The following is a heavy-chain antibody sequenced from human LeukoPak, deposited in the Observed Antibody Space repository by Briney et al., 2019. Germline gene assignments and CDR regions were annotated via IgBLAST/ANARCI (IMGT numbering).Heavy chain of an antibody. J-gene: IGHJ6*02. CDR1: GGSISSSSYY. D-gene: IGHD3-22*01. Sequence: SETLSLTCTVSGGSISSSSYYWGWIRQPPGKGLEWIGSIYYSGSTYYNPSLKSRVTISVDTSKNQFSLKLSSVTAADTAVYYCATPPITRIYYYYGMDVWGQGTTVTVSS. V-gene: IGHV4-39*01. CDR3: ATPPITRIYYYYGMDV. CDR2: IYYSGST.